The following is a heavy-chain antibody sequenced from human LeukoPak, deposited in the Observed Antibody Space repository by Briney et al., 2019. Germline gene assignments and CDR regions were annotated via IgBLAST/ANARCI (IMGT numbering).Heavy chain of an antibody. D-gene: IGHD4-23*01. CDR3: AKDGAVYYGGNSFFDY. CDR2: ISYDGSNK. Sequence: PGGSLRLSCAASGFTFSSYGMLWVRQAPGKGLEWVAVISYDGSNKYYADSVKGRFTISRDNSKNTLYLQMNSLRAEDTAVYYCAKDGAVYYGGNSFFDYWGQGTLVTVSS. V-gene: IGHV3-30*18. CDR1: GFTFSSYG. J-gene: IGHJ4*02.